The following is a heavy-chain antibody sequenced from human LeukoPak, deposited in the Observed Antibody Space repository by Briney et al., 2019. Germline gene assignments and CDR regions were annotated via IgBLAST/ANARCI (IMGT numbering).Heavy chain of an antibody. J-gene: IGHJ6*02. CDR1: GFTFSSSA. CDR2: ISNNGGYT. V-gene: IGHV3-23*01. D-gene: IGHD3-3*01. Sequence: GGSLRLSCAASGFTFSSSAMSWVRQAPGKGLEWVSAISNNGGYTYYADSVQGRFTISRDNSKSTLCLQMNSLRAEDTAVYYCAKGTGVLRFLEWLLPSGMDVWGQGTTVTVSS. CDR3: AKGTGVLRFLEWLLPSGMDV.